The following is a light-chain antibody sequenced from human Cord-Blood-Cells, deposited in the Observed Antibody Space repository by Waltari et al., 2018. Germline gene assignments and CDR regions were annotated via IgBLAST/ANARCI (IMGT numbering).Light chain of an antibody. CDR3: SSYTSSSTWV. V-gene: IGLV2-14*01. Sequence: QSALTRPASVSGSPGQSITISCTGTSSDVGGYNYVSWYQQHPGKAPKLKIYDVLKRPSXXSNXXXGSKSGNTASLTISGLQAEDEADYYCSSYTSSSTWVFGGGTKLTVL. CDR2: DVL. J-gene: IGLJ3*02. CDR1: SSDVGGYNY.